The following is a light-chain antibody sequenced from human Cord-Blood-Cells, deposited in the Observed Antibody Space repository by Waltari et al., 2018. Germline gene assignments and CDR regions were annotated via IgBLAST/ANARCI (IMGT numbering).Light chain of an antibody. CDR3: CSYAGSYTFYYV. CDR2: DVS. CDR1: SSDVGGYHY. V-gene: IGLV2-11*01. J-gene: IGLJ1*01. Sequence: QSALTQPRSVSGSPGQSVPLSCTGTSSDVGGYHYVSWSQQHPGKAPKLMIYDVSKRPSGVPDRFSGSKSGNTASLTISGLQAEDEADYYCCSYAGSYTFYYVFGTGTKVTVL.